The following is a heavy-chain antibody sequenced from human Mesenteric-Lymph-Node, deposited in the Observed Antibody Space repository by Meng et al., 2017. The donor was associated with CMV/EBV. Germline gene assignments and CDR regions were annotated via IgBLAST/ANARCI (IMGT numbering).Heavy chain of an antibody. CDR2: INPNSGAT. J-gene: IGHJ5*02. CDR1: GYTFTGSY. Sequence: CKASGYTFTGSYMHWVRQAPGQGLEWMGWINPNSGATYYAQKFQGRVTMTTDTSISTAYMELTSLRSDDTAVYYCTRFESGPGSVDPWGQGTLVTVSS. D-gene: IGHD1-14*01. V-gene: IGHV1-2*02. CDR3: TRFESGPGSVDP.